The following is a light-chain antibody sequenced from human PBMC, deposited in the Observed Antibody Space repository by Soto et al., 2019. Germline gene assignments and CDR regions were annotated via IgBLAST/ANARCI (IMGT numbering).Light chain of an antibody. CDR2: AAS. CDR3: QNYHGAPWT. V-gene: IGKV1-27*01. Sequence: DIQMTQSPSSLSASVGDRVTITCRASQGISTYLVWYQQKPGTVPKLLIFAASTLQSGVPSRFSGSGSGTDFTLTISSLQPEDVATYYCQNYHGAPWTFGQGTNVEIK. CDR1: QGISTY. J-gene: IGKJ1*01.